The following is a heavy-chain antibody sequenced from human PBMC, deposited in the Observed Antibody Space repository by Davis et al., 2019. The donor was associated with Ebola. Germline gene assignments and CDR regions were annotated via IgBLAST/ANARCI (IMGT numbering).Heavy chain of an antibody. CDR2: IYNGGSS. CDR3: AKVGLWFGEEKPLGYYYGMDV. Sequence: GESLKISCAASGFTVSSNCMSWVRQAPGKGLEWVSVIYNGGSSYYADSLKGRFTISRDNSKNTLYLQMNSLRAEDTAVYYCAKVGLWFGEEKPLGYYYGMDVWGQGTTVTVSS. J-gene: IGHJ6*02. CDR1: GFTVSSNC. V-gene: IGHV3-66*01. D-gene: IGHD3-10*01.